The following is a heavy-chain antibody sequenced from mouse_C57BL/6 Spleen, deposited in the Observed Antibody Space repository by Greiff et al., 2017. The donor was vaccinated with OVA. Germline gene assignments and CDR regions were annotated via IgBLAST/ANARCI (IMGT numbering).Heavy chain of an antibody. CDR3: AREGDY. CDR1: GYAFSSSW. J-gene: IGHJ2*01. Sequence: QVQLQQSGPELVKPGASVKISCKASGYAFSSSWMNWVKQRPGQGLEWIGRIYPGDGDTNYNGKFKGKATLTADKSSSTAYMQLSSLTSEDSAVYFCAREGDYWGQGTTLTVSS. CDR2: IYPGDGDT. V-gene: IGHV1-82*01.